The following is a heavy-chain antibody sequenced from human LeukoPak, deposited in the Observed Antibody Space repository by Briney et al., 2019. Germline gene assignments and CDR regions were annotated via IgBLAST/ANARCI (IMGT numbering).Heavy chain of an antibody. CDR2: IIPIFGTA. CDR3: AGVSSSSSLGYYYYYMDV. V-gene: IGHV1-69*06. Sequence: VKVSCKASEGTFSSYAISWVRQAPGQGLEWMGGIIPIFGTANYAQKFQGRVTITADKSTSTAYMELRSLRPEDTAVYYCAGVSSSSSLGYYYYYMDVWGKGTTVTVSS. D-gene: IGHD6-6*01. CDR1: EGTFSSYA. J-gene: IGHJ6*03.